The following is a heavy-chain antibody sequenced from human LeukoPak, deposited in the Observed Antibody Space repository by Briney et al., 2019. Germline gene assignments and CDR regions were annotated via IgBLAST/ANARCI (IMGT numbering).Heavy chain of an antibody. CDR1: GFTFSGST. CDR2: IKSKPNNYAT. Sequence: QPGGSLRLSCAASGFTFSGSTMHWVRQASGKGLEWLAHIKSKPNNYATAYAASVQGRFTISRDDSENTAYLQMNSLKTEDTAIYYCTAQREYGDYPKWGQGALVTV. D-gene: IGHD4-17*01. V-gene: IGHV3-73*01. J-gene: IGHJ4*02. CDR3: TAQREYGDYPK.